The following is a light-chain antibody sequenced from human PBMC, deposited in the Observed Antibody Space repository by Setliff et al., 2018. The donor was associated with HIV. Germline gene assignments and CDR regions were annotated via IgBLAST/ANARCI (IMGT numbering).Light chain of an antibody. Sequence: QSVLTQPASVSGSPGQSITISCTGASSDVGGYNYVSWYQQHPGKAPKLMIYEVINRPSGVPDRFSGSKSGTSASLAIADLRSGDEADYYCATSDDSLSAVVFGGGTKVTVL. J-gene: IGLJ2*01. CDR2: EVI. CDR1: SSDVGGYNY. V-gene: IGLV2-14*01. CDR3: ATSDDSLSAVV.